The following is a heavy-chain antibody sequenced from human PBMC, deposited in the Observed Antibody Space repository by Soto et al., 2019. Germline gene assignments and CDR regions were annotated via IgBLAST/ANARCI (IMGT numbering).Heavy chain of an antibody. D-gene: IGHD3-3*01. J-gene: IGHJ6*02. Sequence: ASVKASCKASGYTLTGYYMHWVQQATGQGLEWMGWINPNSGGTNYAQKFQGWVTMTRDTSISTAYMELSRLRSDDTAVYYCARERYYDFWSGSPPFGMDVWGQGTTVTVSS. V-gene: IGHV1-2*04. CDR3: ARERYYDFWSGSPPFGMDV. CDR2: INPNSGGT. CDR1: GYTLTGYY.